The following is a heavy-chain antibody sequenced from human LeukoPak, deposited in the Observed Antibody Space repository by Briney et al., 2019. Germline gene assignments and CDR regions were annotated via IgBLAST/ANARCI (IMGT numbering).Heavy chain of an antibody. CDR2: IIPIFGTA. CDR3: ARDTGDAFDI. Sequence: SVKVSCKASVVTFSSYAISWVRQAPGQGLEWMGGIIPIFGTANYAQKFQGRVTITTDESTSTAYMELSSLRSEDTAVYYCARDTGDAFDIWGQGTMVTVSS. D-gene: IGHD4-11*01. V-gene: IGHV1-69*05. CDR1: VVTFSSYA. J-gene: IGHJ3*02.